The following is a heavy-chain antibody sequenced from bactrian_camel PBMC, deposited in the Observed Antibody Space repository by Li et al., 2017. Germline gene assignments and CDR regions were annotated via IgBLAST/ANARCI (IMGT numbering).Heavy chain of an antibody. J-gene: IGHJ4*01. Sequence: HVQLVESGGGSVETGGSLNLSCTVSGYTASGHCMAWFRQAPGKEREGVAAINGAGTTTYYSESVKERFTISKDNAKRALYLQMDNLKPEDTAVYYCGAHYPGFDYSRECDLDFPYSGRGTQVTVSS. CDR3: GAHYPGFDYSRECDLDFPY. CDR1: GYTASGHC. V-gene: IGHV3S26*01. D-gene: IGHD1*01. CDR2: INGAGTTT.